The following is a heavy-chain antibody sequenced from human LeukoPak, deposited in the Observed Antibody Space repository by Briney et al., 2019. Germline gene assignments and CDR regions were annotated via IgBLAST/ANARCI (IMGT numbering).Heavy chain of an antibody. CDR2: FEVEDDEI. J-gene: IGHJ4*02. CDR3: ATWGVTTSVIGGLIRTSDF. V-gene: IGHV1-24*01. Sequence: GASVRVSCKVFGHTVTGLFIHWVRQAPGKGLEWMGGFEVEDDEIVYAQTFQGRVTLAEDTATDTSYMELSSLRFEDTGMYYCATWGVTTSVIGGLIRTSDFWGQGTLVTVSS. D-gene: IGHD3-16*01. CDR1: GHTVTGLF.